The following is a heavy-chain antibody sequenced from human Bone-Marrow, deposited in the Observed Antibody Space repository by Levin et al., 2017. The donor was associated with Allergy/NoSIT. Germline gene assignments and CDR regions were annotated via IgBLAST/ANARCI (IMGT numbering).Heavy chain of an antibody. CDR3: ARAGGYCTSGSCYHYFDY. Sequence: GESLKISCAASGFTFSSYEMDWVRQAPGKGLEWVSYISSSGSTIYYADSVKGRFTISRDNAKNSLYLQMNSLRAEDTAVYYCARAGGYCTSGSCYHYFDYWGQGTLVTVSS. CDR1: GFTFSSYE. CDR2: ISSSGSTI. D-gene: IGHD2-15*01. V-gene: IGHV3-48*03. J-gene: IGHJ4*02.